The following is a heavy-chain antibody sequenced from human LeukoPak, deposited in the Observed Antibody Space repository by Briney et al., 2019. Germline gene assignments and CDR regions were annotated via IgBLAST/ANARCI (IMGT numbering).Heavy chain of an antibody. CDR1: GFTFSSYA. Sequence: GGSLRLSCAAPGFTFSSYAMSWVRQAPGKGLEWVSAISGSGGSTYYADSVKGRFTISRDNSKNTLYLQMNSLRAEDTAVYYCAKSPSLLTGYDYYYMDVWGKGTTVTVSS. D-gene: IGHD3-9*01. V-gene: IGHV3-23*01. J-gene: IGHJ6*03. CDR3: AKSPSLLTGYDYYYMDV. CDR2: ISGSGGST.